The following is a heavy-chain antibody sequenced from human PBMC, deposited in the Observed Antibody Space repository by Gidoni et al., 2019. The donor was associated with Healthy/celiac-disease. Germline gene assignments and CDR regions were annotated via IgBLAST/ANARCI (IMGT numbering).Heavy chain of an antibody. V-gene: IGHV1-3*01. D-gene: IGHD1-26*01. J-gene: IGHJ6*02. Sequence: QVQLVQSGAEGKKPGASVKVSCKASGYTFTSYAMHWVRQAPGQRLEWMGWLNAGNGNTKYSQKFQGRVTITRDTSASTAYMELSSLRSEDTAVYYCARVTSLGATLRHYYYGMDVWGQGTTVTVSS. CDR1: GYTFTSYA. CDR3: ARVTSLGATLRHYYYGMDV. CDR2: LNAGNGNT.